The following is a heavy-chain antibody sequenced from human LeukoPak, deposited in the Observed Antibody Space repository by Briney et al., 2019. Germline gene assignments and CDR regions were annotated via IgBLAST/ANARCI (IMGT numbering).Heavy chain of an antibody. Sequence: ASVRVSCKASGYTFTSYDINWVRQATGQGLEWMGWMNPHSGNTGFAQKFQGRVTLTRNTSISTAYMELGSLRSEDTAVYYCARGLFAFDIWGQGTMVTVSS. CDR3: ARGLFAFDI. CDR2: MNPHSGNT. CDR1: GYTFTSYD. J-gene: IGHJ3*02. V-gene: IGHV1-8*01.